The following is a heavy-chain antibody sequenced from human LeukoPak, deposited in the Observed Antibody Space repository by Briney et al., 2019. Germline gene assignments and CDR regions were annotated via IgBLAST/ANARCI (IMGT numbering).Heavy chain of an antibody. J-gene: IGHJ4*02. CDR2: ISYDGSNK. D-gene: IGHD6-13*01. V-gene: IGHV3-30*18. CDR3: AKRGGSAGYSSSWTEPYYFDY. CDR1: GFTFSSYG. Sequence: GGSLRLSCAASGFTFSSYGMHWVRQAPGKGLEWVAVISYDGSNKYYADSVKGRFTISRDNSKNTLYLQMNSLRAEDTAVYYCAKRGGSAGYSSSWTEPYYFDYWGQGTLVTVSS.